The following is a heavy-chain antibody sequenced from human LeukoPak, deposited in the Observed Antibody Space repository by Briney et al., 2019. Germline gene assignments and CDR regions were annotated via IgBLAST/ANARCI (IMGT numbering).Heavy chain of an antibody. J-gene: IGHJ3*02. D-gene: IGHD1-1*01. CDR3: ARRGWNDAFDI. Sequence: GGSLRLSCAASGFTFSSYGMHWVRQAPGKGLEWVAVIWYDGSNKYYADSVKGRFAISRDNSKNTLYLQMNSLRAEDTAVYYCARRGWNDAFDIWGQGTMVTVSS. CDR2: IWYDGSNK. CDR1: GFTFSSYG. V-gene: IGHV3-33*01.